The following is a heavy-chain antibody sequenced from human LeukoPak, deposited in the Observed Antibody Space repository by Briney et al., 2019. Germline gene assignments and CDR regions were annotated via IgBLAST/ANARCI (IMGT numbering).Heavy chain of an antibody. J-gene: IGHJ4*02. V-gene: IGHV4-59*06. D-gene: IGHD3-22*01. CDR3: ASKYYYDSSGYSFDY. CDR1: GGSISSYY. Sequence: SETLSLTCTVSGGSISSYYWSWIRQPPGKGLEWIGYIYYSGSTYYNPSLKSRVTISVDTSKNQFSLKLSSVTAADTAVYYCASKYYYDSSGYSFDYWGQGTLVAVSS. CDR2: IYYSGST.